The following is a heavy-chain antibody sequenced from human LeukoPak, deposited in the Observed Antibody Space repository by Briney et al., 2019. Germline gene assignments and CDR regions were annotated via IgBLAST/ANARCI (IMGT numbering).Heavy chain of an antibody. CDR2: IKPDGSDK. V-gene: IGHV3-7*03. CDR3: AREDWYHLDY. D-gene: IGHD3/OR15-3a*01. Sequence: GGSMRLSCVVSRFTFSNSWVTWVRQAPGKGLEWVATIKPDGSDKYYVDSVKGRFTISRDNAKNSLYLQMNSLRIEDTAVYYCAREDWYHLDYWGQGTLVIVSS. CDR1: RFTFSNSW. J-gene: IGHJ4*02.